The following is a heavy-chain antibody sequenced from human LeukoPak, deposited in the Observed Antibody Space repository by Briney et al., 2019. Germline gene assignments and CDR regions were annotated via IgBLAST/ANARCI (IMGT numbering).Heavy chain of an antibody. Sequence: SETLSLTCTVSGGSISSVGYYWSWVRQHPERGLEWIGYIYYTGSAYYSPSLQRRVSIFLDMSKNEFSLHLTSATDADTAVYYCARLRGEGSNWFDPWGQGTLVTVSS. CDR2: IYYTGSA. J-gene: IGHJ5*02. V-gene: IGHV4-31*02. D-gene: IGHD2-21*01. CDR1: GGSISSVGYY. CDR3: ARLRGEGSNWFDP.